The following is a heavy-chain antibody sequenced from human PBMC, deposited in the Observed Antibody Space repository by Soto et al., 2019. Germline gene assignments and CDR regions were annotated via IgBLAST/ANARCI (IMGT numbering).Heavy chain of an antibody. J-gene: IGHJ4*02. Sequence: PGGPWSSPCAASGFTFSTNYMSWVRQAPEKGLEWVSIINTGGSTYYADSVKGRFTISRDNSKNTLYLQLDSLRAEDTAVYYCVRYCTTASCLPLLGSSFDYWGQGTLVTVSS. D-gene: IGHD2-2*01. CDR2: INTGGST. CDR1: GFTFSTNY. V-gene: IGHV3-66*01. CDR3: VRYCTTASCLPLLGSSFDY.